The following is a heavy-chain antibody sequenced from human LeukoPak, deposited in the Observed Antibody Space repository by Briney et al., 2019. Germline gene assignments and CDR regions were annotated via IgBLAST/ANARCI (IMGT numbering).Heavy chain of an antibody. CDR1: GGSFSGYY. V-gene: IGHV4-34*01. CDR2: INHSGST. J-gene: IGHJ4*02. Sequence: PSETLSLTCAVYGGSFSGYYWSWIRQPPGKGLEWIGEINHSGSTNYNPSLKSRVTISVDTSKNQFSLKLSSVTAADTAVYYCARGTLPQDYWGQGTLVTVSS. CDR3: ARGTLPQDY.